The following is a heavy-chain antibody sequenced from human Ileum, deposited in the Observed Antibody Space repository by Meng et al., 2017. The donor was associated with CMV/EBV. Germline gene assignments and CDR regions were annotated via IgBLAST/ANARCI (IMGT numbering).Heavy chain of an antibody. V-gene: IGHV4-39*01. CDR3: ARHKDYETDY. D-gene: IGHD4-17*01. CDR1: GVASSSTSYY. Sequence: TCAVLGVASSSTSYYWGWIRQPPGKGLEWIGSLSFSRSSYYSPSLKSRSSISVDTSKNQFSLKLTSVTAADTAVYYCARHKDYETDYWGQGTLVTVSS. J-gene: IGHJ4*02. CDR2: LSFSRSS.